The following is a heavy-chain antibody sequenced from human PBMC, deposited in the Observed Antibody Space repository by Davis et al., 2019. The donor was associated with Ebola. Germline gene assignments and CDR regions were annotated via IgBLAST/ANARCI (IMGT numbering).Heavy chain of an antibody. J-gene: IGHJ6*02. V-gene: IGHV3-74*01. D-gene: IGHD5-18*01. CDR1: GFTFSSYW. Sequence: HTGGSLRLSCAASGFTFSSYWMHWVCQVPGKGLVWVSRIHTDGSSTSYADSVKGRFTISRDNAKNSLYLQMNSLRDEDTAVYYCARRRGYSYGPDYYYYYGMDVWGQGTTVTVSS. CDR3: ARRRGYSYGPDYYYYYGMDV. CDR2: IHTDGSST.